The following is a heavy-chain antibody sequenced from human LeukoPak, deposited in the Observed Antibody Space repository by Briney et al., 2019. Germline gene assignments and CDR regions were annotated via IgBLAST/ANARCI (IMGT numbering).Heavy chain of an antibody. J-gene: IGHJ4*02. D-gene: IGHD3-16*02. CDR2: INPIVGTA. Sequence: GASVKVSCKASGGTFSSYAMSWVRQAPGQGLEWMGGINPIVGTANYAQKFQGRVTITTDESTSTVYMEVSSLRAEDAAVYYCARVLRADYDYVWRSYHPLGPYFDYWGQGTLVTVSS. CDR1: GGTFSSYA. V-gene: IGHV1-69*05. CDR3: ARVLRADYDYVWRSYHPLGPYFDY.